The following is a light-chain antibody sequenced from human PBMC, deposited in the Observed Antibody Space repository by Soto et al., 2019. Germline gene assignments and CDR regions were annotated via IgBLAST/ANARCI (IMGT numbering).Light chain of an antibody. J-gene: IGKJ1*01. CDR2: AAS. CDR1: QSVSSSY. V-gene: IGKV3-20*01. CDR3: QQYGSSPTWT. Sequence: EIVLTQSPGTLSLSPGERATLSCRASQSVSSSYLAWYQQKPGQTPRLLIYAASSRATGIPDRFSGSGSGTDFTLTISRLEPEDFAVYYCQQYGSSPTWTFGQGTRWIS.